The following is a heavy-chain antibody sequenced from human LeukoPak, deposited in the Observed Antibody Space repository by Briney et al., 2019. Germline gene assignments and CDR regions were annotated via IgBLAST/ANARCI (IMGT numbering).Heavy chain of an antibody. J-gene: IGHJ4*02. Sequence: ASVKVSCKASGYTFTSYSISWVRQAPGQGLEWMGWISAYNGNTIYAQKVKGRVTMTTDTSTSTAYMELRSLKSDDTAVYYCARASYCSGGSCYSDYWGQGTLVAVSS. CDR2: ISAYNGNT. CDR1: GYTFTSYS. V-gene: IGHV1-18*01. CDR3: ARASYCSGGSCYSDY. D-gene: IGHD2-15*01.